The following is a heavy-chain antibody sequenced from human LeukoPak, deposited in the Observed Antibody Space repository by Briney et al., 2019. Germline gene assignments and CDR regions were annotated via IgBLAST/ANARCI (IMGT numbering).Heavy chain of an antibody. CDR2: INPNSGGT. CDR3: ARDQGSGFLLDY. Sequence: ASVKVSCKASGYTFTGYYMHWVRQAPGQGLEWMGRINPNSGGTNFAQKFQGRVTMTRGTSISTAYMELSRLRSDDTAVYYCARDQGSGFLLDYWGQGTLVTVSS. J-gene: IGHJ4*02. D-gene: IGHD6-19*01. CDR1: GYTFTGYY. V-gene: IGHV1-2*06.